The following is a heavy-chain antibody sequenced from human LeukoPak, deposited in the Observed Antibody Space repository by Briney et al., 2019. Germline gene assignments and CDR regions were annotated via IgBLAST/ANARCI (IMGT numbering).Heavy chain of an antibody. V-gene: IGHV3-53*01. Sequence: GGSLRLSCAASEFSVGSNYMTWVRQAPGKGLEWVSLIYSGGSTYYADSVKGRFTISRDNSKNTLYLQMNSLRAEDTAVYYCAKRSSSHFDYWGQGTLVTVSS. CDR2: IYSGGST. CDR1: EFSVGSNY. J-gene: IGHJ4*02. D-gene: IGHD6-13*01. CDR3: AKRSSSHFDY.